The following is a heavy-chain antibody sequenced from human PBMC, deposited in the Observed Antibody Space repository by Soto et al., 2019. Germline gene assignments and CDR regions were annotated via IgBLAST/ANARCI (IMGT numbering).Heavy chain of an antibody. V-gene: IGHV3-30-3*01. J-gene: IGHJ3*02. CDR1: GCTFSSYG. D-gene: IGHD1-20*01. Sequence: PGGSLRLSWAAAGCTFSSYGMRWVSQAPGKGLEWVAVISYDGSNKYYADSVKGRFTISRDNSKNTLYLQMNSLRAEDTAVYYCARDSRNNPGAFDIWGQGTMVTVSS. CDR2: ISYDGSNK. CDR3: ARDSRNNPGAFDI.